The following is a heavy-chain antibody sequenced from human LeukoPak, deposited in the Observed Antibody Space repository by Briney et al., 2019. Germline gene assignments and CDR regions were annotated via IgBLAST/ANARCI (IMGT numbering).Heavy chain of an antibody. Sequence: SVKVSCKASGGTFSSYTISWVRQAPGQGLEWMGRIIPILGIANYAQKFQGRVTITADKSTSTAYMELGSLRSEDTAVYYCTYYYDSSGYYGGFDPWGQGTLVTVSS. CDR3: TYYYDSSGYYGGFDP. V-gene: IGHV1-69*02. CDR2: IIPILGIA. CDR1: GGTFSSYT. D-gene: IGHD3-22*01. J-gene: IGHJ5*02.